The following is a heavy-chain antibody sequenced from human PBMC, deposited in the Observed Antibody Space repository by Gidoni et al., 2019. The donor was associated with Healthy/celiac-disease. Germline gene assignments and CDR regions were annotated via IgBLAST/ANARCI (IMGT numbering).Heavy chain of an antibody. CDR3: TTVRGVPDYYYYYYMDV. J-gene: IGHJ6*03. V-gene: IGHV3-15*07. CDR1: GFTFSNAW. Sequence: EVQLVESGGGLVKPGGSLRLSCAASGFTFSNAWMNWVRQAPGKGLEWVGRIKSKTDGGTTYYAAPVKGRFTISRDDSKNTLYLQMNSLKTEDTAVYYCTTVRGVPDYYYYYYMDVWGKGTTVTVSS. CDR2: IKSKTDGGTT. D-gene: IGHD3-10*01.